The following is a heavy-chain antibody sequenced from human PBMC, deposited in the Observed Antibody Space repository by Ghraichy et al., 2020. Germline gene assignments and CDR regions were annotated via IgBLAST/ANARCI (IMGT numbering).Heavy chain of an antibody. CDR3: ARDSHYDYVWGSYHGMDV. J-gene: IGHJ6*02. CDR1: GYTFTGYY. V-gene: IGHV1-2*02. D-gene: IGHD3-16*01. Sequence: ASVKVSCKASGYTFTGYYMHWVQQAPGQGLEWMGWINPNSGGTNYAQKFQGRVTMTRDTSISTAYMELSRLRSDDTAVYYCARDSHYDYVWGSYHGMDVWGQGTTVTVSS. CDR2: INPNSGGT.